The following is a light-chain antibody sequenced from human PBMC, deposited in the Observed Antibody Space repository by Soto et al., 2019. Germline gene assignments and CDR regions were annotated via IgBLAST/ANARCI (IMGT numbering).Light chain of an antibody. V-gene: IGKV3-20*01. CDR3: QQHGNSPWT. J-gene: IGKJ1*01. CDR1: QSVGSTY. Sequence: EIMLTQSPGTLSLSPGERATLSCRASQSVGSTYLAWYQQKPCQAPRLLIYGASSRASGIPDRFSCSGSGTDFTLTISGLEPEDFALYYCQQHGNSPWTFGQGTKVEIK. CDR2: GAS.